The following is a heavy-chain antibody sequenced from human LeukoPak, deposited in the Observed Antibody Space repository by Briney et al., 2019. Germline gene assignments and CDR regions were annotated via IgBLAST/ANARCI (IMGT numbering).Heavy chain of an antibody. D-gene: IGHD3-10*01. CDR2: IYTSGST. Sequence: SETLSLTCTVSGGSISSYYWSWIRQPAGKGLEWIGRIYTSGSTNYNPSLKSRVTMSVDTSKNQFSLKLSSVTAADTAVYYCARDSYYGSGSYYLWYNWFDPWGQGTLVTVSS. V-gene: IGHV4-4*07. CDR3: ARDSYYGSGSYYLWYNWFDP. CDR1: GGSISSYY. J-gene: IGHJ5*02.